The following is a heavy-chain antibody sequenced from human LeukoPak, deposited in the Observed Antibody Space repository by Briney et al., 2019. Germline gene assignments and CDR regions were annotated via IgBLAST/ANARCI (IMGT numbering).Heavy chain of an antibody. D-gene: IGHD3-16*01. CDR2: LRGDGET. Sequence: GGSLRLSCAASGFIFRHYAMSWVRQGPARGLEWVSSLRGDGETFYADSVKGRFTLSRDDSRNTVYFQLNNLRVDDTAIYYCAKASWVSNVDAVLWGQGTLVTVSS. CDR3: AKASWVSNVDAVL. CDR1: GFIFRHYA. V-gene: IGHV3-23*01. J-gene: IGHJ4*02.